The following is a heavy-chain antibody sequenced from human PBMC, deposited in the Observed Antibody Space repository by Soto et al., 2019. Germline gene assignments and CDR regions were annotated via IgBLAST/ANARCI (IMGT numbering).Heavy chain of an antibody. D-gene: IGHD1-1*01. CDR2: INGATGQT. Sequence: GASVKVSCKASGYTFSTYSMHWVRQAPGHSLEWMGWINGATGQTRSSQRFQDRVTITRDTSASTAYMELSGLRSGDTAVYYCARGKGMDENCYYYGMDIWGQGTTVPVSS. V-gene: IGHV1-3*01. CDR3: ARGKGMDENCYYYGMDI. CDR1: GYTFSTYS. J-gene: IGHJ6*02.